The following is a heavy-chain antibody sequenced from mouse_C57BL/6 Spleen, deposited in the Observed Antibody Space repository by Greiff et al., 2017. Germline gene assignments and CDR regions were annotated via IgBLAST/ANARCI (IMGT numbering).Heavy chain of an antibody. CDR2: IWWDDDK. D-gene: IGHD2-5*01. J-gene: IGHJ4*01. CDR3: ARIRSNYEGDYAMDY. Sequence: QVTLKESGPGILQPSQTLSLTCSFSGFSLSTFGMGVGWIRQPSGKGLEWLAHIWWDDDKYYNPALKSLLTISKDTSKNQVFLKIANVDTADTATYYCARIRSNYEGDYAMDYWGQGTSVTVSS. V-gene: IGHV8-8*01. CDR1: GFSLSTFGMG.